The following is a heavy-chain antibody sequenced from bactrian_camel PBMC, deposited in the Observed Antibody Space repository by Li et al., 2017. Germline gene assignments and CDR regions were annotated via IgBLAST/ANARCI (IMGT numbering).Heavy chain of an antibody. D-gene: IGHD5*01. V-gene: IGHV3S53*01. CDR1: GYRFRGDG. CDR2: IDTDGST. J-gene: IGHJ4*01. Sequence: VQLVESGGGSVQAGGSLRLSCVAYGYRFRGDGHLMGRFRQAPGKEREGVAAIDTDGSTNYADSVQGRFTISQDNAENTLYLQMNNLKPEDTAVYYCAADPSRELWVGYPPYKYWGQGTQVTVS. CDR3: AADPSRELWVGYPPYKY.